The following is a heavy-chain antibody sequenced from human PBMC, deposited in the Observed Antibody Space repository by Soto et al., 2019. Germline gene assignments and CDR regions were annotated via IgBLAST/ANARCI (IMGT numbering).Heavy chain of an antibody. Sequence: QVHLVQSGAQVEKPGASVTVSCLASGYTFTDYYIHWVRQAPGQGLEWMGIINPSGGSTSYAQKXQXRXTLXSDTSTRTVYMHLSGLRYDDTAVYFCARALTEFDYWGPGTRVTVSS. V-gene: IGHV1-46*01. CDR3: ARALTEFDY. CDR2: INPSGGST. D-gene: IGHD7-27*01. J-gene: IGHJ4*02. CDR1: GYTFTDYY.